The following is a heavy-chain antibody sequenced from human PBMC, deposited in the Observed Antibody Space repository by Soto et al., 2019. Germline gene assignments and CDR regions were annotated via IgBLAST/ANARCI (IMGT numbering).Heavy chain of an antibody. Sequence: QVQLVESGGGVVQPGRSLRLSCAASGFTFSNYAMNWVRQAPRKGLEWLSIISYYETHLDYADSVTVRFTISRDNSNNTLYLQMNSLSADDTAVYFCARELPPNAIRGVMYDWGHVTLVTVYS. CDR3: ARELPPNAIRGVMYD. V-gene: IGHV3-30*04. CDR1: GFTFSNYA. CDR2: ISYYETHL. J-gene: IGHJ4*01. D-gene: IGHD3-10*01.